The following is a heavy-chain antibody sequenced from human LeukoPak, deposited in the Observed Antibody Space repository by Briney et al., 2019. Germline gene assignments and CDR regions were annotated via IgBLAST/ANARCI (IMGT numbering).Heavy chain of an antibody. J-gene: IGHJ6*03. Sequence: GGSLRLSCEASGFTFSLYSMSWVRQAPGKGLEWVSSISGSSSSIYYTDSLKGRFTISRDNAKNSLYLRMTSLRAEDTAVYYCARVKSNYFFKYYMDVWAKGTPVTVSS. V-gene: IGHV3-21*01. CDR2: ISGSSSSI. CDR3: ARVKSNYFFKYYMDV. D-gene: IGHD5/OR15-5a*01. CDR1: GFTFSLYS.